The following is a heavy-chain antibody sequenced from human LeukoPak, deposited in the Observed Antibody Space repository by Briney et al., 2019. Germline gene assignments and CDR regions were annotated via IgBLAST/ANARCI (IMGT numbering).Heavy chain of an antibody. CDR1: GFTFSSYS. CDR3: ARGEVYSYGCDY. V-gene: IGHV3-21*01. D-gene: IGHD5-18*01. CDR2: ISSSSSYI. Sequence: PGGSLRLSCAASGFTFSSYSMNWVRQAPGKGLEWVSSISSSSSYIYYADSVKGRFTISRDNAKNSLYLKMNSLRAEDTAVYYCARGEVYSYGCDYWGQGTLVTVSS. J-gene: IGHJ4*02.